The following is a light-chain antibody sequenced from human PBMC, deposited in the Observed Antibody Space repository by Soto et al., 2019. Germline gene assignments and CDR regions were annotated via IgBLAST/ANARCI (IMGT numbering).Light chain of an antibody. CDR3: QQYGISPYT. CDR1: QSVSSSY. J-gene: IGKJ2*01. Sequence: EIVLTQSPGTLSLSPGERATLSCRASQSVSSSYLAWYQQKPAQAPRLLIYGASSRATGIPDRFSGSGSGTDFTLTISRLEPEDFAVYYCQQYGISPYTFGQGTKLEIK. CDR2: GAS. V-gene: IGKV3-20*01.